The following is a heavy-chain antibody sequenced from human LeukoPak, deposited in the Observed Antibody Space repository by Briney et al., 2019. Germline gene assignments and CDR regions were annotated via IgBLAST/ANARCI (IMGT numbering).Heavy chain of an antibody. CDR2: ISYDGSNK. J-gene: IGHJ4*02. CDR3: AKDGGSSSYPQEY. V-gene: IGHV3-30*18. Sequence: GGPLRLSCAASGFTFSSYGMHWVRQAPGKGLEWVAVISYDGSNKYDADSVKGRFTISRDNSKNTLYLQIDSLRAEDTAVYYCAKDGGSSSYPQEYWGQGTLVTVSS. CDR1: GFTFSSYG. D-gene: IGHD3-22*01.